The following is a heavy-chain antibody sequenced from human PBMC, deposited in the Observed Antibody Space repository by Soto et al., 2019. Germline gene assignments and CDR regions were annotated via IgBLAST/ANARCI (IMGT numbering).Heavy chain of an antibody. D-gene: IGHD1-26*01. CDR1: GGSISTYY. J-gene: IGHJ4*02. V-gene: IGHV4-59*12. CDR2: IYYSGST. CDR3: ARGRPWELYDY. Sequence: PSEALSLTCTVSGGSISTYYWSWIRQPPGKGLEWVGYIYYSGSTSYNPSLKSRVTISVDTSNNQFSLKLSSMTAADTAVYYCARGRPWELYDYWGQGTLVTVSS.